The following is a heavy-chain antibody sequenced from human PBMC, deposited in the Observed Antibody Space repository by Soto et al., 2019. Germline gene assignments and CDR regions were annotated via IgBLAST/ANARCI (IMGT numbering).Heavy chain of an antibody. CDR2: ISSRGDTT. CDR1: GFTFINYA. V-gene: IGHV3-23*01. Sequence: GGSLRLSCATSGFTFINYAMSWARQAPGKGLEWVSSISSRGDTTYYADSVKGRFTISKDPSKDTLYRQMNSLRAEDTALYFCAKDSHYGDFLPFDYWGQGTLVTVSS. CDR3: AKDSHYGDFLPFDY. J-gene: IGHJ4*02. D-gene: IGHD4-17*01.